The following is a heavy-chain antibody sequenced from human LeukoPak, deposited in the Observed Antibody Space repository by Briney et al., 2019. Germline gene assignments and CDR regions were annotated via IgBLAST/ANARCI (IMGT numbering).Heavy chain of an antibody. J-gene: IGHJ6*02. V-gene: IGHV1-2*02. D-gene: IGHD5-18*01. CDR3: ARGSGQLWLPPQIGGMDV. CDR1: GYTFTAYY. Sequence: GASMKVSCKASGYTFTAYYMHWVRQAPGQGLEWMGWINPNSGGTNYAQKFQGRVTMTRDTSISTAYMELSRLRSDDTAVYYCARGSGQLWLPPQIGGMDVWGQGTTVTVSS. CDR2: INPNSGGT.